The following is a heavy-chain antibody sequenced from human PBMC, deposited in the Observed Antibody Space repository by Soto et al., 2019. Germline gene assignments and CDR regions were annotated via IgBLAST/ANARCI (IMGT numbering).Heavy chain of an antibody. Sequence: GGSLRLSCAASGFTFSDHYMDWVRQAPGKGLEWVGRTRNKANSYTTEYAASVKGRFTISRDDSKNSLYLQMNSLKTEDTAVYYCARERYFDWLGYYYGMDVWGQGTTVTVSS. CDR2: TRNKANSYTT. CDR1: GFTFSDHY. D-gene: IGHD3-9*01. J-gene: IGHJ6*02. V-gene: IGHV3-72*01. CDR3: ARERYFDWLGYYYGMDV.